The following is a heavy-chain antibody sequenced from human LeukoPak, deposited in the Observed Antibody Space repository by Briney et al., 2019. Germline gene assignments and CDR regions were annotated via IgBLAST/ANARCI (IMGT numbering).Heavy chain of an antibody. J-gene: IGHJ4*02. CDR1: GYTFTGYC. Sequence: ASVKVSCKASGYTFTGYCMHWVRQAPGQGLEWMGWINPNSGGTNYAQKFQGRVTMTRDTSISTAYMELSRLRSDDTAVYYCARESELSFHTFSYWGQGTLVTVSS. CDR2: INPNSGGT. CDR3: ARESELSFHTFSY. D-gene: IGHD3-3*02. V-gene: IGHV1-2*02.